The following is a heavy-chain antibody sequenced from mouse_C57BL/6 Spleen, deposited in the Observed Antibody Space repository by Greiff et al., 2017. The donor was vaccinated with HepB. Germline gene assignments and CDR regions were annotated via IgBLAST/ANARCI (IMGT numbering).Heavy chain of an antibody. CDR1: GYAFSSYW. D-gene: IGHD1-1*01. Sequence: QVQLKESGAELVKPGASVKISCKASGYAFSSYWMNWVKQRPGKGLEWIGQIYPGDGDTNYNGKFKGKATLTADKSSSTAYMQLSSLTSEDSAVYFCARLLRSGAMDYWGQGTSVTVSS. CDR3: ARLLRSGAMDY. CDR2: IYPGDGDT. J-gene: IGHJ4*01. V-gene: IGHV1-80*01.